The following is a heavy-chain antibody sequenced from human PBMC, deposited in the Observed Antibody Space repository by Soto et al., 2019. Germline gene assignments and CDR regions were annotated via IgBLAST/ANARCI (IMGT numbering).Heavy chain of an antibody. V-gene: IGHV3-21*01. CDR2: ISGGGNYI. Sequence: PGGSLCLSCSASGVTISGYNMKWVRQAPGKGLEWVSFISGGGNYIYYTDSVKGRFTISRDNAKNSLVLQMDSLGAEDTAVYYCMGDDYVDYWGQGALVTVSS. CDR1: GVTISGYN. CDR3: MGDDYVDY. J-gene: IGHJ4*02.